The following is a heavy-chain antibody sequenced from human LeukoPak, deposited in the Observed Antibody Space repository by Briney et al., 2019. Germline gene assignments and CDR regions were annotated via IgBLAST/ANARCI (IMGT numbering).Heavy chain of an antibody. CDR1: GFTFSSYA. D-gene: IGHD5-24*01. CDR3: AKDRFGMATTPIDY. CDR2: ISGSGGST. Sequence: GGSLRLSCTASGFTFSSYAMSWVRQAPGKGLEWVSAISGSGGSTYYADSVKGRFTISRDNSKNTLYLQMNSLRAEDTAVYYCAKDRFGMATTPIDYWGQGTLVTVSS. V-gene: IGHV3-23*01. J-gene: IGHJ4*02.